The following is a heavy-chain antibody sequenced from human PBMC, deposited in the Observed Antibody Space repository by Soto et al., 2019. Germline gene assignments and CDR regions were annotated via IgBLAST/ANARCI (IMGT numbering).Heavy chain of an antibody. V-gene: IGHV1-2*04. J-gene: IGHJ4*02. CDR3: ARDLEDVGSMPAAGTGPFDY. D-gene: IGHD6-13*01. CDR2: INPNSGGT. Sequence: QVQLVQSGAEVKKPGASVKVSCKASGYTFTGYYMHWVRQAPGQGLEWMGWINPNSGGTNYAQKFQGWVTMTRDTSISTAYMELSRLRSDDTAVYYCARDLEDVGSMPAAGTGPFDYWGQGTLVTVSS. CDR1: GYTFTGYY.